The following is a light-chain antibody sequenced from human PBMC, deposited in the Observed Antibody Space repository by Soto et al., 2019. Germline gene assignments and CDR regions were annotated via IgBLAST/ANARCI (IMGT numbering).Light chain of an antibody. V-gene: IGKV1-33*01. J-gene: IGKJ3*01. Sequence: DIQMTQSPSSLSASVGDRVSFTCQASQDISKFLNWYQHKPGQAPSLLIYDTSKSQFGVPSRFSGSGSGTDFTFTISSLQPEENATYYCQQYDNRPFTFGPRTKVDIK. CDR3: QQYDNRPFT. CDR2: DTS. CDR1: QDISKF.